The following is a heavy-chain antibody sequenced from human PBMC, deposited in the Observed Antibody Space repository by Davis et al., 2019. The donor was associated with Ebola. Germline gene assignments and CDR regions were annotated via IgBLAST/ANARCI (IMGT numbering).Heavy chain of an antibody. D-gene: IGHD1-1*01. CDR1: GYTFTSYD. CDR3: ARDRTGYYGMDV. CDR2: MNPNSGNT. V-gene: IGHV1-8*01. Sequence: ASVPVSCKASGYTFTSYDINWVRQATGQGLEWMGWMNPNSGNTGYAQKFQGRVTMTRDTSTSTVYMELRSLRSEDTAVYYCARDRTGYYGMDVWGKGTTVTVSS. J-gene: IGHJ6*04.